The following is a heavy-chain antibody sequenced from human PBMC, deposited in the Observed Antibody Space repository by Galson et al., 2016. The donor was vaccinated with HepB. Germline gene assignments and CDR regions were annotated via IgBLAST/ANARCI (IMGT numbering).Heavy chain of an antibody. V-gene: IGHV4-59*04. CDR3: ATYLGGIVRASDY. Sequence: LRLSCAASGFTVSSSYMSWVRQAPGKGLEWIGNVYYSGSTYYNPSLKSRVTISVDTSKNQFSLKLTSVTAADTAVYYCATYLGGIVRASDYWGQGTLVTVSS. CDR2: VYYSGST. CDR1: GFTVSSSY. D-gene: IGHD1-26*01. J-gene: IGHJ4*02.